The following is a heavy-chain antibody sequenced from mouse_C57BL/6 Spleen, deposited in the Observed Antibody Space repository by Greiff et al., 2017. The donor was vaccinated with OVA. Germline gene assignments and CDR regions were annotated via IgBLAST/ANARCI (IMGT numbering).Heavy chain of an antibody. CDR2: IWSGGST. D-gene: IGHD2-5*01. CDR3: ARGDYSTPFAY. V-gene: IGHV2-2*01. Sequence: QVQLKQSGPGLVQPSQRLSITCTVSGFSLTSYGVHWVRQSPGKGLEWLGVIWSGGSTDYTAAFISRLSISKDNSKSQVFFKMNSLQADDTAIYYCARGDYSTPFAYWGQGTLVTVAA. J-gene: IGHJ3*01. CDR1: GFSLTSYG.